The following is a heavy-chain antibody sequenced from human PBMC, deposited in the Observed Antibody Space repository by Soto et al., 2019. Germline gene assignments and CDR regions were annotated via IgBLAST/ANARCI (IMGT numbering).Heavy chain of an antibody. CDR1: GGTFSSYA. D-gene: IGHD3-3*01. V-gene: IGHV1-69*13. Sequence: SVKVSCKASGGTFSSYAISWVRQAPGQGLEWMGGIIPIFGTANYAQKFQGRVTITADESTSTAYMELSSLRSEGTAVYYCARDGYYDFWSGSLLRGGPDRYGMDVWGQGTTVTVSS. CDR3: ARDGYYDFWSGSLLRGGPDRYGMDV. CDR2: IIPIFGTA. J-gene: IGHJ6*02.